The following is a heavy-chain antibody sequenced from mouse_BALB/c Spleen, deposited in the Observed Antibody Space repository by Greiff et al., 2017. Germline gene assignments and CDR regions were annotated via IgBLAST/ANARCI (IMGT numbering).Heavy chain of an antibody. D-gene: IGHD1-1*01. V-gene: IGHV1-69*02. CDR1: GYTFTSYW. Sequence: VQLQQPGAELVKPGASVKLSCKASGYTFTSYWMHWVKQRPGQGLEWIGEIDPSDSYTNYNQKFKGKATLTVDKSSSTAYMQLSSLTSEDSAVYYCARGVYYGSSPRWYFDVWGAGTTVTVSS. CDR2: IDPSDSYT. CDR3: ARGVYYGSSPRWYFDV. J-gene: IGHJ1*01.